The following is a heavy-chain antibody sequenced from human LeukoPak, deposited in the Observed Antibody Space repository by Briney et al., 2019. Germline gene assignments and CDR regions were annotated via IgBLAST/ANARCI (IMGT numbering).Heavy chain of an antibody. Sequence: GGSLRPSCVASGFTFSTYWMHWVRQAPGKGLLWVSRLSGDGSSTRFADSLKGRFTISRDNAKNTLYLQMNSLRAEDTAVYFCARASTTVPNLLDNWGQGALVTVSS. D-gene: IGHD4-17*01. J-gene: IGHJ4*02. V-gene: IGHV3-74*01. CDR1: GFTFSTYW. CDR2: LSGDGSST. CDR3: ARASTTVPNLLDN.